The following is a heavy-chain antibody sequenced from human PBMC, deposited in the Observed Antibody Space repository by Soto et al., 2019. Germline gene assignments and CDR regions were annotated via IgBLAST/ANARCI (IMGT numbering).Heavy chain of an antibody. CDR2: IYPGDSDT. CDR3: ARSTTYSSGWYGYDY. D-gene: IGHD6-19*01. J-gene: IGHJ4*02. CDR1: GYTFATHW. Sequence: GESLKISCKGSGYTFATHWIAWVRQMPGKGLEWMGIIYPGDSDTRYSPSFQGQVTISADKSISTAYLQWSSLKASDTAMYYCARSTTYSSGWYGYDYWGQGTLVTVSS. V-gene: IGHV5-51*01.